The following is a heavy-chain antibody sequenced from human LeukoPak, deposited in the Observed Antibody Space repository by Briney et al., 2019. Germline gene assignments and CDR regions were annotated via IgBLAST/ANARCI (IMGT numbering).Heavy chain of an antibody. Sequence: PGGSLRLSCAASGFTFSSYSMNWVRQAPGKGLEWVSSISSSSSYIYYADSVKGRFTISRDNAKNSLYLQMNSLRAEDTAVYYCARDSTAVAGKFDYWGQGTLVTVSS. CDR1: GFTFSSYS. D-gene: IGHD6-19*01. CDR3: ARDSTAVAGKFDY. J-gene: IGHJ4*02. V-gene: IGHV3-21*01. CDR2: ISSSSSYI.